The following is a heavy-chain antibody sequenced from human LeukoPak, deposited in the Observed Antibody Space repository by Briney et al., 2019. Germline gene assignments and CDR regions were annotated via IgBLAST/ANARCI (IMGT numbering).Heavy chain of an antibody. CDR1: GYTFTGYY. D-gene: IGHD4-17*01. Sequence: GASVKVSCKASGYTFTGYYMNWVRQAPGQGLEWMGWINPKTGGTNYAQKFQDRVTLTWDTSITTAYMELSRLRSDDTAVYYCARTMTTVTTSGYWGQGTLVTVSS. CDR3: ARTMTTVTTSGY. J-gene: IGHJ4*02. CDR2: INPKTGGT. V-gene: IGHV1-2*02.